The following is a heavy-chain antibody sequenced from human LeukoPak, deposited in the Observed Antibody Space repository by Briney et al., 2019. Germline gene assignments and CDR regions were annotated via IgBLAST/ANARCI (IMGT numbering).Heavy chain of an antibody. CDR2: IYPGDCHT. D-gene: IGHD4-23*01. J-gene: IGHJ4*02. Sequence: GQPLKISCKGFGYCFTSYWIGWVRKMPGKGLEWMGIIYPGDCHTRDSPAFQGQVNNSAGKSISPAYLEWSSLKASDTAMYFCARHTTVVTPRAFEYWGQGTLVTVSP. CDR1: GYCFTSYW. V-gene: IGHV5-51*01. CDR3: ARHTTVVTPRAFEY.